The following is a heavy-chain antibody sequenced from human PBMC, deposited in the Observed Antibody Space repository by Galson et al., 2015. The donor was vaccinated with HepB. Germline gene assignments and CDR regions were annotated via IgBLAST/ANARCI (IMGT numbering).Heavy chain of an antibody. Sequence: ETLSLTCTVSGGSISSYYWSWIRQPAGKGLEWIGRIYTSGSTNYNPSLKSRVTMSVDTSKNQFSLKLSSVTAADTAVYYCARDYYGSGSYNWFDPWGQGTLVTVSS. D-gene: IGHD3-10*01. CDR2: IYTSGST. V-gene: IGHV4-4*07. CDR1: GGSISSYY. J-gene: IGHJ5*02. CDR3: ARDYYGSGSYNWFDP.